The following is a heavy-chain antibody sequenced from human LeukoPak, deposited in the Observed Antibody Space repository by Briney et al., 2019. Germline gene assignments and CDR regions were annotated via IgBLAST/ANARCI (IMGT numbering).Heavy chain of an antibody. Sequence: SETLPLTCAVSGGSISSSSYYWGWIRQPPGKGLEWIGSIYCSGSTYYNPSLKSRVTISVDTSKNQFSLKLSSVTAADTAVYYCARHESSSFDYWGQGTLVTVSS. CDR3: ARHESSSFDY. CDR2: IYCSGST. D-gene: IGHD6-13*01. V-gene: IGHV4-39*01. J-gene: IGHJ4*02. CDR1: GGSISSSSYY.